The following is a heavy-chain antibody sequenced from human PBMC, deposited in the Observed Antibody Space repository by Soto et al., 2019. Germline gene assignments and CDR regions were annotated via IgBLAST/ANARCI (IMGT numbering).Heavy chain of an antibody. V-gene: IGHV4-39*01. CDR2: VYHNGGA. CDR1: GVSIHNSHSF. D-gene: IGHD2-21*01. CDR3: GRVVEGATRDTDPDS. Sequence: SETLSLTCTVSGVSIHNSHSFWAWIRQPPGKGLQFIASVYHNGGAHYNSSLKSRVTISVDTANNQVSLRMRSLTAADTAFYYCGRVVEGATRDTDPDSWGQGILVTVSS. J-gene: IGHJ5*01.